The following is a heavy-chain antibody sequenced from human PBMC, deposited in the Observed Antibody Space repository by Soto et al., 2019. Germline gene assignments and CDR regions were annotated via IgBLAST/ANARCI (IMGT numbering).Heavy chain of an antibody. J-gene: IGHJ4*02. Sequence: EVQLVQSGAEVKKPGESLRISCKGSGYSFTSYWISWVRQMPGKGLEWMGRIDPSDSYTNYSPSFQGHVTISADKSISTAYLQWSSLKASDTAMYYCARHGVPDELNGSGSYYPYYFDYWGQGTLVTVSS. V-gene: IGHV5-10-1*03. D-gene: IGHD3-10*01. CDR3: ARHGVPDELNGSGSYYPYYFDY. CDR1: GYSFTSYW. CDR2: IDPSDSYT.